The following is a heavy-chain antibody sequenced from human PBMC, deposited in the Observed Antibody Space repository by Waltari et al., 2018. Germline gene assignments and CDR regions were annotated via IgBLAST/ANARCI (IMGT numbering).Heavy chain of an antibody. J-gene: IGHJ4*02. CDR2: IGYDGSNK. V-gene: IGHV3-33*01. Sequence: QVQLVESGGGVVQSGRSLRLSCVGSGFTFRNHGMNWVRQAPGKGLEWVAGIGYDGSNKNYVDSVKGRVDISRDDVSNTVFLQLSSLRAEDTGVYYCARSDMVRGVACDSWGQGTQVTVSS. D-gene: IGHD3-10*01. CDR1: GFTFRNHG. CDR3: ARSDMVRGVACDS.